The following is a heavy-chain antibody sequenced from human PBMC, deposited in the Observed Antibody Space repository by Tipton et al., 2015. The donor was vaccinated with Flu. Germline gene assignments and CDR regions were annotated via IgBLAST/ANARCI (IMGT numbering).Heavy chain of an antibody. CDR2: INHSGST. CDR1: GGSFSGYY. D-gene: IGHD4-23*01. Sequence: TLSLTCAVYGGSFSGYYWSWIRQPPGKGLEWIGEINHSGSTNYNPSLKSRVTISVDTSKNQFSLRLSSVTAADTAVYYCARVRIGSGGNSGFAYWGQGTLVTVSS. CDR3: ARVRIGSGGNSGFAY. V-gene: IGHV4-34*01. J-gene: IGHJ4*02.